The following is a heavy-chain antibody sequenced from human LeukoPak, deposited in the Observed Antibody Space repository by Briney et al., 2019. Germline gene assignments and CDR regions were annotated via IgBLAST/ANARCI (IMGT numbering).Heavy chain of an antibody. Sequence: SVKVSCKASGYTFTSYYMHWVRQAPGQGLEWMGGIIPIFGTANYAQKFQGRVTITADESTSTAYMELSSLRSEDTAVYYCARAYGSGSYYNPLRYWGQGTLVTVSS. J-gene: IGHJ4*02. CDR2: IIPIFGTA. CDR3: ARAYGSGSYYNPLRY. CDR1: GYTFTSYY. V-gene: IGHV1-69*13. D-gene: IGHD3-10*01.